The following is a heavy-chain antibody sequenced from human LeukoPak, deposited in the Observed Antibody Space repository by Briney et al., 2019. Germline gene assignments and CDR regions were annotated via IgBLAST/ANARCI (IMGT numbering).Heavy chain of an antibody. D-gene: IGHD1-26*01. CDR3: ARLSPNRIVGATWVSN. V-gene: IGHV4-59*01. J-gene: IGHJ4*02. Sequence: SETLSLTCTVSGGSISSYYWSWIRQSPGKGLEWIGYISYSGTTNYHPSLKSRVTISVDTSKNQFSLKLSSVTAADTAVFYCARLSPNRIVGATWVSNWGQGTLVTVSS. CDR2: ISYSGTT. CDR1: GGSISSYY.